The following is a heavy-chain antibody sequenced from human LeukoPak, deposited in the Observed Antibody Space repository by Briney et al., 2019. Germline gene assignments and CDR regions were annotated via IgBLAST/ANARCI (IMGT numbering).Heavy chain of an antibody. J-gene: IGHJ3*02. D-gene: IGHD3-22*01. CDR2: IIPIFGTA. V-gene: IGHV1-69*06. CDR1: GGTFSSYA. CDR3: ARGYYYDSSGYFEGDAFDI. Sequence: GASVKVSCKASGGTFSSYAISWVRQAPGQGLEWMGGIIPIFGTANYAQKFQGRVTITADKSTSTAYMELSSLRSEDTAVYYCARGYYYDSSGYFEGDAFDIWGQGTMVTVSS.